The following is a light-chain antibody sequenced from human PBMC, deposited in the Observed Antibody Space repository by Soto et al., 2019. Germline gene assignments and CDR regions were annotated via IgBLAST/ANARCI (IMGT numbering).Light chain of an antibody. J-gene: IGKJ4*01. Sequence: DIVMTQSPESLAVSLGERATINCKSSQSVLYSSNNKNYLNWYQQKPGQPPKLLIYWASIRESGVPDRFSGSGSGTDFTLTISSLEPEDFAVYYCQQRGKWPPLTFGGGTKV. CDR1: QSVLYSSNNKNY. V-gene: IGKV4-1*01. CDR2: WAS. CDR3: QQRGKWPPLT.